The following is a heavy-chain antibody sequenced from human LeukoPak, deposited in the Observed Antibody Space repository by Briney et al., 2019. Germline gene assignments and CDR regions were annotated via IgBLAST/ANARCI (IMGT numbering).Heavy chain of an antibody. V-gene: IGHV4-61*02. CDR1: GGSISSGSYY. D-gene: IGHD1-26*01. J-gene: IGHJ4*02. CDR3: ANSGGIVGVTSSFNY. Sequence: PSQTLSLTCTVSGGSISSGSYYWNWIRQPAGKGLEWIGRIYASGSTSYNPSLKSRVTISLDTSKNQFSLKLSSVTAADTAVYYCANSGGIVGVTSSFNYWGQGTLVTVSS. CDR2: IYASGST.